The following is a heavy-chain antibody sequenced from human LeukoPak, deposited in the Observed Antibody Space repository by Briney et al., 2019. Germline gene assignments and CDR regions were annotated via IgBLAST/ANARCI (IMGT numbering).Heavy chain of an antibody. CDR2: IKQDGSEK. CDR3: ARDQPYDYVWGSYRYDAFDI. V-gene: IGHV3-7*03. J-gene: IGHJ3*02. Sequence: GGSLRLSCAASGFTFSDYYMSWVRQAPGKGLEWVANIKQDGSEKYYVDSVKGRFTISRDNAKNSLYLQMNSLRAEDTAVYYCARDQPYDYVWGSYRYDAFDIWGQGTMVTVSS. D-gene: IGHD3-16*02. CDR1: GFTFSDYY.